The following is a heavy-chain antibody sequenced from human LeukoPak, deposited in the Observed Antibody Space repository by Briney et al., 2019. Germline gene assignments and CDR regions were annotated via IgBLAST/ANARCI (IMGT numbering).Heavy chain of an antibody. D-gene: IGHD3-10*01. V-gene: IGHV1-18*01. CDR2: ISAYNGNT. CDR3: ATDLSSGSYYQDYYFDY. J-gene: IGHJ4*02. CDR1: GYTFTSYG. Sequence: ASVKVSCKASGYTFTSYGISWVRQAPGQGLEWMGWISAYNGNTNYAQKLQGRVTMTTDTSTSTAYMELRSLRSDDTAVYYCATDLSSGSYYQDYYFDYWGQGTLVTVSS.